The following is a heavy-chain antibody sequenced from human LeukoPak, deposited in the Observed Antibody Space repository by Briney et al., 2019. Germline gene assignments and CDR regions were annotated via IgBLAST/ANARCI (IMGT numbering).Heavy chain of an antibody. V-gene: IGHV3-30*02. Sequence: GGSLRLSCAASRFTFSNYGMHWVRQAPGKGLEWVAFIRYDGTNKYYADSVKGRFTISRDNSKNTLYLQMNSLRVEDTAVYYCAKRAATYYYCMDVWGKGTTVTVSS. J-gene: IGHJ6*03. CDR2: IRYDGTNK. D-gene: IGHD2-15*01. CDR3: AKRAATYYYCMDV. CDR1: RFTFSNYG.